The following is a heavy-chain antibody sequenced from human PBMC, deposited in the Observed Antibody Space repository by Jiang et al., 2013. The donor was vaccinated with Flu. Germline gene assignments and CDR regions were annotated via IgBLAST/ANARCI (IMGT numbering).Heavy chain of an antibody. D-gene: IGHD5-18*01. CDR1: GYSFTSYW. V-gene: IGHV5-10-1*01. CDR2: IDPSDSYT. Sequence: LRISCKGSGYSFTSYWIGWVRQMPGKGLEWMGRIDPSDSYTNYSPSFQGHVTISADKSISTAYPQWSSLKASDTAMYYCARRSGYSYARSPYGMDVWGQGTTVTVSS. J-gene: IGHJ6*02. CDR3: ARRSGYSYARSPYGMDV.